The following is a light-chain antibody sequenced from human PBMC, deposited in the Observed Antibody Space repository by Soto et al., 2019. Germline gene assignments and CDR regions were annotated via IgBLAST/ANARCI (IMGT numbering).Light chain of an antibody. CDR3: LQEYNYPRT. CDR2: GAS. CDR1: QGITND. V-gene: IGKV1-6*01. J-gene: IGKJ1*01. Sequence: AIQMTQSPSSLSASVGDRVTITCRASQGITNDLGWYQQKPGKAPKLLIYGASSLQGGVPSRFSGSGSGTDFTLTISSLQPEDFATYYCLQEYNYPRTLGQGTKAEIK.